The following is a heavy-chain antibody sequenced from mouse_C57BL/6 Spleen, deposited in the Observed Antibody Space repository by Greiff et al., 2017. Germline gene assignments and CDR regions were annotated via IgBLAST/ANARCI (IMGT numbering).Heavy chain of an antibody. CDR1: GFTFSDYG. Sequence: EVQLVESGGGLVKPGGSLKLSCAASGFTFSDYGMHWVRQAPEKGLEWVAYISSGSSTIYYADTVKGRFTISRDNAKNTLLLQMTSLRSEDTAMYYCASTVVAPFDYWGQGTTLTVSS. D-gene: IGHD1-1*01. CDR2: ISSGSSTI. J-gene: IGHJ2*01. CDR3: ASTVVAPFDY. V-gene: IGHV5-17*01.